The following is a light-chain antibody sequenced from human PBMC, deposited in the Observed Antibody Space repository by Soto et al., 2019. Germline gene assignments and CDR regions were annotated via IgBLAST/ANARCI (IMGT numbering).Light chain of an antibody. CDR2: GAS. CDR1: QSVSSAC. J-gene: IGKJ1*01. CDR3: QKYGRAPQT. V-gene: IGKV3-20*01. Sequence: EIVLTQSPGTLSSSPGERATLSCRASQSVSSACLAWYQQKPGQPPRLLIFGASSRATGIPDRFSGSGSGTDFTLTISRLEPEDFAVYYCQKYGRAPQTFGQGTKVE.